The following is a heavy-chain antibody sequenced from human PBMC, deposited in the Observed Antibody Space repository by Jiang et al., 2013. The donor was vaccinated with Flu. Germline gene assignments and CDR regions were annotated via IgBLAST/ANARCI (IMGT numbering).Heavy chain of an antibody. Sequence: GAEVKKPGESLRISCKGSGYSFTNYWITWVRQLPGKGLEWMGRIDPGDSYTIYSPSFQGHVTISADTSIRTAYLQWSSLKASDTAIYYCALYCSGGACYSGALDDWGQGTLVTVSS. CDR1: GYSFTNYW. V-gene: IGHV5-10-1*01. D-gene: IGHD2-8*02. CDR3: ALYCSGGACYSGALDD. CDR2: IDPGDSYT. J-gene: IGHJ4*02.